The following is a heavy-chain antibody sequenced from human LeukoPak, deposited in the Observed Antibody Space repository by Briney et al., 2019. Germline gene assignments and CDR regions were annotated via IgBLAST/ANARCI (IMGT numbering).Heavy chain of an antibody. Sequence: GGSLRLSCVASGLTFNTYGMTWFRQAPGKGLEWVSTINKGGENTHYADSVQGRFTISRDNSRNTVYLQVGSLRAEDTALYYCTIDPADYYETNSLDFWGQETPVTVSS. D-gene: IGHD3-22*01. CDR2: INKGGENT. V-gene: IGHV3-23*01. CDR3: TIDPADYYETNSLDF. CDR1: GLTFNTYG. J-gene: IGHJ4*02.